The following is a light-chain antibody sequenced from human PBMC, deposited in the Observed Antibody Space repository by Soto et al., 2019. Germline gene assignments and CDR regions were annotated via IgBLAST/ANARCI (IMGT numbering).Light chain of an antibody. Sequence: DMPMTQSPSSLSASVGDRVSITCRASQSISTHLSWYQQKPGKVPKLLIYAASTLQSGVPSRFIGSGSGTDFTLTISSLQPEDVATYYCQKCKVAPFTFGGGTKVDIK. CDR3: QKCKVAPFT. V-gene: IGKV1-27*01. J-gene: IGKJ4*01. CDR2: AAS. CDR1: QSISTH.